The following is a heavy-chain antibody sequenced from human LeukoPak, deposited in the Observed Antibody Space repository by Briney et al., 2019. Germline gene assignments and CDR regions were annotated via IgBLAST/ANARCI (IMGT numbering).Heavy chain of an antibody. D-gene: IGHD3-3*02. CDR1: GGSISSYY. V-gene: IGHV4-4*09. CDR2: IYTSGST. CDR3: ARCRLGWHCRSGFDC. Sequence: SETLSLTCTVSGGSISSYYWSWIRQPPGKGLEWIGYIYTSGSTNYNPSLKSRVTISVDTSKNQFSLKLSSVTAADTAVYYCARCRLGWHCRSGFDCWGQGTLVTVSS. J-gene: IGHJ4*02.